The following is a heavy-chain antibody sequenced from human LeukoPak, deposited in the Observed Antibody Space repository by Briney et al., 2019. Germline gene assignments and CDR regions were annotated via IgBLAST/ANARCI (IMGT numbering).Heavy chain of an antibody. V-gene: IGHV3-33*01. CDR3: ARQPQHEASFDS. CDR2: IWNDGSDK. Sequence: GRSLRLSCEASGFTFSSHGMHWVRQPPGKGLEWVSVIWNDGSDKYYGDSVKGRFTVSRDNSKNTLYLQMDSLRAEDTAVYYCARQPQHEASFDSWGQGALVAVSS. CDR1: GFTFSSHG. J-gene: IGHJ4*02.